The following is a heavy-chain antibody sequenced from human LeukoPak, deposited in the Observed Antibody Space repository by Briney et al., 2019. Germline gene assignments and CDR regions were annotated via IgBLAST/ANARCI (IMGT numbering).Heavy chain of an antibody. J-gene: IGHJ6*02. V-gene: IGHV1-69*04. D-gene: IGHD4-17*01. Sequence: SSVKVSCKASGGTFSSYAISWVRQAPGQGLEWMGRIIPIFGIANYAQKFQGRVTITADKSTSTAYMELSSLRSEDTAVYYCAALYGDSDDYYYYGMDVWGQGTTVTVSS. CDR1: GGTFSSYA. CDR3: AALYGDSDDYYYYGMDV. CDR2: IIPIFGIA.